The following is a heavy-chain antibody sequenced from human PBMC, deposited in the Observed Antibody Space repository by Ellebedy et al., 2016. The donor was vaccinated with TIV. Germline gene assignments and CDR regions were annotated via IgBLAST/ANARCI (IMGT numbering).Heavy chain of an antibody. V-gene: IGHV1-46*01. CDR2: INPSDGDT. J-gene: IGHJ4*02. CDR3: ARTPRIAARYPYEY. CDR1: GYTFTSYY. D-gene: IGHD6-6*01. Sequence: ASVKVSCXASGYTFTSYYLHWVRQAPGQRLEWMGIINPSDGDTRYAQKFQGRVTMTRDTSTSRVYMELSSLRSDDAAVYYRARTPRIAARYPYEYWGQGTLVTVSS.